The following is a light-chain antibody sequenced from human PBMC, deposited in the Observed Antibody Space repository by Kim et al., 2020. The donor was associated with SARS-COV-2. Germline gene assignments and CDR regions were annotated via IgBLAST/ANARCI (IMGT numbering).Light chain of an antibody. V-gene: IGLV1-40*01. CDR1: SCNFGAGYG. CDR3: QSYDSSLSVV. J-gene: IGLJ2*01. Sequence: GQRVTIPCTGGSCNFGAGYGVHWYQQLPGAAPQLPIYGNSNRPSGVPDRFSGAKSGTSASLAITGLQAEDEADYYCQSYDSSLSVVFGGGTQLTVL. CDR2: GNS.